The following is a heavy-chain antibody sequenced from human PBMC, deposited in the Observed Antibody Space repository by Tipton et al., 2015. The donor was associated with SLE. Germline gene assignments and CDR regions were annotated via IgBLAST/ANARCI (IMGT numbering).Heavy chain of an antibody. J-gene: IGHJ4*02. Sequence: TLSLTCTVSGGSISSYYWSWIRQPPGKELERIGYIYYSGSTNYNPSLRSRVTISVDTSKSQFSLRLSSVTTADTAVYYCARVTGDRRYFFDYWGQGTLVTVSS. CDR3: ARVTGDRRYFFDY. V-gene: IGHV4-59*01. CDR1: GGSISSYY. D-gene: IGHD7-27*01. CDR2: IYYSGST.